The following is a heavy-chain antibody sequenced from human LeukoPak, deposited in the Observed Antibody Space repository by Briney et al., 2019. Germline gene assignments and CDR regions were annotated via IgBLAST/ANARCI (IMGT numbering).Heavy chain of an antibody. V-gene: IGHV3-23*01. J-gene: IGHJ4*02. CDR2: ISGSGGST. D-gene: IGHD4-17*01. CDR1: GFTFSSYA. CDR3: AKEESSYGDYEVDFDY. Sequence: GGSLRLSCAASGFTFSSYAMSWVRRAPGKGLEWVSAISGSGGSTYYADSVKGRFTISRDNSKNTLYLQMNSLRAEDTAVYYCAKEESSYGDYEVDFDYWGQGTLVTVSS.